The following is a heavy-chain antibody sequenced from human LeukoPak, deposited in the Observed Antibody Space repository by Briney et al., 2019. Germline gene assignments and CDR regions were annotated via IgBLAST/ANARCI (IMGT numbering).Heavy chain of an antibody. CDR3: ARDSSPLDYYDSSGFDY. CDR1: GYTFTRYY. CDR2: INPRVGST. Sequence: ASVRVSCTASGYTFTRYYMHSGRQAPGQRLEWMGIINPRVGSTSSTQKFQGRVTMTKDTSTSTVYMELSSLRSEDTAVYYCARDSSPLDYYDSSGFDYWGQGNLVTVSS. J-gene: IGHJ4*02. D-gene: IGHD3-22*01. V-gene: IGHV1-46*01.